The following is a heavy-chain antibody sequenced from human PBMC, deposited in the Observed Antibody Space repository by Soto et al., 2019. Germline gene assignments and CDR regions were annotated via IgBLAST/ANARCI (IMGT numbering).Heavy chain of an antibody. Sequence: GGSLRLSCAASGFTFSSYAMHWVRQAPGKGLEWVAVISYDGSNKYYADSVKGRFTISRDNSKNTLYLQMDSLRAEDTAVYYCASARLTERRDGYNSAFDIWGQGTMVTVSS. CDR1: GFTFSSYA. D-gene: IGHD5-12*01. CDR3: ASARLTERRDGYNSAFDI. J-gene: IGHJ3*02. V-gene: IGHV3-30-3*01. CDR2: ISYDGSNK.